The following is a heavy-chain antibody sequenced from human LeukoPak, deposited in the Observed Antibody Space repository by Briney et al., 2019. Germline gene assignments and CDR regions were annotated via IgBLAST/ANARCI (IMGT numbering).Heavy chain of an antibody. CDR3: ARGATTPTAFDI. D-gene: IGHD4-11*01. V-gene: IGHV1-8*02. CDR2: MNPKSGNT. CDR1: GYTFTVYY. Sequence: ASVRVSCTASGYTFTVYYMHWVRQATGQGGERVGWMNPKSGNTGYAQKFQGRVTMTRNTSISTAYMDLSSLRSEDTAVYSCARGATTPTAFDIWGQGTMVTVSS. J-gene: IGHJ3*02.